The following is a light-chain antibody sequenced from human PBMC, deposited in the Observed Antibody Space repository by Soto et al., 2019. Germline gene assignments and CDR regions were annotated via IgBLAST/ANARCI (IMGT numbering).Light chain of an antibody. CDR2: AAS. Sequence: DIHMTQTPSPVSASVGDRVTITCRASQGISSWLAWYQQKPGKAPRLLIYAASSLQSGVPSRFSGSGYGTVFTLTISSLQPEDFATYYCQQANNFPYTFGQGTKLESK. CDR1: QGISSW. V-gene: IGKV1-12*01. CDR3: QQANNFPYT. J-gene: IGKJ2*01.